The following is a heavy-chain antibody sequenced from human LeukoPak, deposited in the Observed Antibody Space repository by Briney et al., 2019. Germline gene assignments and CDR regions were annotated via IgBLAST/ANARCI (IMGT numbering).Heavy chain of an antibody. V-gene: IGHV3-30*02. Sequence: GGSLRLSCAASGFTFSSYGMHWVRQAPGKGLEWVAFIRYDGSNKYYADSVKGRFTISRDNSKNTLYLQMNSLRAEDTAVYYCAEVGGSPAWYYMDVWGKGTTVTVSS. D-gene: IGHD1-26*01. CDR2: IRYDGSNK. CDR1: GFTFSSYG. J-gene: IGHJ6*03. CDR3: AEVGGSPAWYYMDV.